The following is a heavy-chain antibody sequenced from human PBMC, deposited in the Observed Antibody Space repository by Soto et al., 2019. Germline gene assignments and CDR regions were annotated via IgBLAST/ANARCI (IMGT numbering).Heavy chain of an antibody. CDR3: ARDGVGEMPTITFAFDI. D-gene: IGHD3-16*01. V-gene: IGHV1-69*13. J-gene: IGHJ3*02. CDR2: IIPIFGTA. CDR1: GGTFSSYA. Sequence: SVKVSCKASGGTFSSYAISWVRQAPGQGLEWMGGIIPIFGTANYAQKFQGRVTITADESTSTAYMELSSLRSEDTAVYYCARDGVGEMPTITFAFDIWGQGKIVTVSS.